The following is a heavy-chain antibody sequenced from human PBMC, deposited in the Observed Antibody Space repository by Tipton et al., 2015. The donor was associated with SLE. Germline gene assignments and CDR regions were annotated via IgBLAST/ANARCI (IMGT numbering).Heavy chain of an antibody. V-gene: IGHV4-59*11. CDR1: GGSISSHY. CDR2: IFNSVTT. J-gene: IGHJ6*02. CDR3: ASPRFGMDV. D-gene: IGHD3-3*01. Sequence: TLSLTCTVSGGSISSHYWSWIRQPPGKGLEWIGYIFNSVTTNYNPSLKSRVTISVDTSKNQFSLKLSSVTAADTAVYYCASPRFGMDVWGQGTTVTVSS.